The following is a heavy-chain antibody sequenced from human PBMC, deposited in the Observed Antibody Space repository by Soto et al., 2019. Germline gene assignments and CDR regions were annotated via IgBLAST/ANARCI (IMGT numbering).Heavy chain of an antibody. CDR1: GFTFSTNT. CDR3: TKEDMGRNHLEY. CDR2: ITGSGDRT. D-gene: IGHD2-15*01. Sequence: EVQLLESGGDLVQPGGSLRLTCAAAGFTFSTNTVTWVRGAPGMGLDWVSTITGSGDRTFYADPVKGGFTISRDNSKKTVYLQTNNLRAEDTAVYYCTKEDMGRNHLEYWGQGTLVTVSS. V-gene: IGHV3-23*01. J-gene: IGHJ4*02.